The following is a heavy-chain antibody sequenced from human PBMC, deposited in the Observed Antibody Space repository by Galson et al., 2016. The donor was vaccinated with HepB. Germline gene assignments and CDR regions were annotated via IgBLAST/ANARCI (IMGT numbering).Heavy chain of an antibody. CDR2: INPKTGDA. J-gene: IGHJ3*01. CDR1: GYIFTDKY. V-gene: IGHV1-2*02. Sequence: SVTVSCKASGYIFTDKYLHWVRQAPGHGLEWMGWINPKTGDANSAQKFQGRVTMTRDTSISTAYMEVSRLTSDDTAVYFCARVKWLERAYDVWGQGTMVTASS. D-gene: IGHD5-12*01. CDR3: ARVKWLERAYDV.